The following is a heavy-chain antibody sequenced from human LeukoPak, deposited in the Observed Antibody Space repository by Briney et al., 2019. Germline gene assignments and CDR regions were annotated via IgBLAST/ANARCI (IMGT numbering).Heavy chain of an antibody. CDR3: AKDLTIDY. CDR2: ISFDERNR. Sequence: GGSLRLSCAASGFTFTSYAMHWVRQAPGKGLEWVAVISFDERNRYYTDSVKGRFTISRDNSKNTLYLQMNSLRAEDTAVYYCAKDLTIDYWGQGTLVTVSS. CDR1: GFTFTSYA. D-gene: IGHD4-11*01. J-gene: IGHJ4*02. V-gene: IGHV3-30*04.